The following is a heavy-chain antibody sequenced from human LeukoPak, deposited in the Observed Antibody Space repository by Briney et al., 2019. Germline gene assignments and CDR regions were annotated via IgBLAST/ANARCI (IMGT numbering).Heavy chain of an antibody. V-gene: IGHV3-30*02. Sequence: GSLRLSCAASGFPFSSYGMHWVRQAPGKGLQWVAYIRYDGSVEYYADSVEGRFTISRDNSKNTLYLQMNSLRAEDTALYYCAKRVAAAQGLGDFDYWGQGTLVTVSS. D-gene: IGHD2-2*01. CDR1: GFPFSSYG. CDR3: AKRVAAAQGLGDFDY. J-gene: IGHJ4*02. CDR2: IRYDGSVE.